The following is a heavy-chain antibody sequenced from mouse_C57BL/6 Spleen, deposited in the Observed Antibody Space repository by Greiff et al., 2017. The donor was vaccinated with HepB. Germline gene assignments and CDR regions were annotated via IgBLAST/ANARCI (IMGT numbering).Heavy chain of an antibody. Sequence: VQLQQSGAELVRPGASVTLSCKASGYTFTDCEMHWVKQTPVHGLEWIGAIDPETGGTAYNQKFKGKAILTADKSSSTAYMELRSLTSEDSAVYYCTRSGGPWFAYWGQGTLVTVSA. V-gene: IGHV1-15*01. J-gene: IGHJ3*01. CDR3: TRSGGPWFAY. CDR2: IDPETGGT. CDR1: GYTFTDCE. D-gene: IGHD1-1*02.